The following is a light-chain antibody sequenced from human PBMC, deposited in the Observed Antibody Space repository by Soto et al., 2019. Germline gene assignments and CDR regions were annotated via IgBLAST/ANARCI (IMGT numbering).Light chain of an antibody. V-gene: IGKV3-20*01. J-gene: IGKJ1*01. CDR3: QQYGGSAPWT. CDR2: GAS. Sequence: IVLTQPPGPLSVSPGDRVTISCRASQTVNNNYLAWYQQKPGQAPRLLIYGASTPATGTPARFSGSGSGTHFTLTVSRLEPEDFAVYYCQQYGGSAPWTFGPGTKVDIK. CDR1: QTVNNNY.